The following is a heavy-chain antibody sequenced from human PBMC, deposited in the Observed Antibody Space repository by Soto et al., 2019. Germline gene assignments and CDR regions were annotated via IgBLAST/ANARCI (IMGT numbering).Heavy chain of an antibody. Sequence: GGSLRLSCAASGFTFSSYAMHWVRQAPGKGLEWVAVISYDGSNKYYADSVKGRFTISRDNSKNTLYLQMNSLRAEDTAVYYCARDHPPHIVLMVYANVDYWGQGTLVTVSS. CDR3: ARDHPPHIVLMVYANVDY. D-gene: IGHD2-8*01. J-gene: IGHJ4*02. CDR2: ISYDGSNK. CDR1: GFTFSSYA. V-gene: IGHV3-30-3*01.